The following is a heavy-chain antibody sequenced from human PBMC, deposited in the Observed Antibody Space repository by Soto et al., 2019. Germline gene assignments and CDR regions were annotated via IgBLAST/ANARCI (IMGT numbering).Heavy chain of an antibody. CDR2: IYHSGST. J-gene: IGHJ3*02. Sequence: QVQLQESGPGLVKPSGTLSLTCAVSSGSISSSNWWSWVRQPPGKGLEWIGEIYHSGSTNYNPSHKSRVTISVDKSKNQFSLKLSSVTAADTAEYYCARALPLYCSGGSCYGLSAFDIWGQGTMVTVSS. CDR1: SGSISSSNW. V-gene: IGHV4-4*02. D-gene: IGHD2-15*01. CDR3: ARALPLYCSGGSCYGLSAFDI.